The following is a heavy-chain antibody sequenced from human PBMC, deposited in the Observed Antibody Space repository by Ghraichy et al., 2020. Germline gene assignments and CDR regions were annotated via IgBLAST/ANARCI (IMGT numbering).Heavy chain of an antibody. V-gene: IGHV4-39*01. D-gene: IGHD2-21*02. CDR1: GGSISSSPYY. Sequence: SETLSLTCTVSGGSISSSPYYWGWIRQPPGKGLECIGTIYYNGSTYYNPSLKSRVTISVDTSKNQFSLKLSSVTAADTAVFYCARAMRTGDFGRGWFDPWGQGTLVTVSS. CDR3: ARAMRTGDFGRGWFDP. J-gene: IGHJ5*02. CDR2: IYYNGST.